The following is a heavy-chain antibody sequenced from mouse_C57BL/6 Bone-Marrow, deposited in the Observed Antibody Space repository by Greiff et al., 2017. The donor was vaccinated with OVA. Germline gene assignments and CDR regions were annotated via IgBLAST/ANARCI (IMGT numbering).Heavy chain of an antibody. V-gene: IGHV1-4*01. CDR3: SRWGWLLRTWFAY. Sequence: QVQLQQSGAELARPGASVKMSCKASGYTFTRYTMHWVKQRPGQGLEWIGYINPSSGYTKYNQKFKDKATLTADKSSSTAYMQLSSLTSEDSAFYYCSRWGWLLRTWFAYWGQGTLVTVSA. D-gene: IGHD2-3*01. J-gene: IGHJ3*01. CDR1: GYTFTRYT. CDR2: INPSSGYT.